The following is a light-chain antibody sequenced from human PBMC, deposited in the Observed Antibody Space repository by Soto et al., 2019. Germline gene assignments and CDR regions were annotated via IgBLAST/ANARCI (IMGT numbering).Light chain of an antibody. CDR1: QAINTY. V-gene: IGKV1-9*01. CDR3: QHLHSYPIT. Sequence: DIQLTQSPSFLSTSVGDRVTITCRASQAINTYLAWYQQKPGRAPKLLIYAASTLQTGVPSRFSGSGSGTEFTLTISSLQPEDFATYYCQHLHSYPITFGQGTRLEIK. J-gene: IGKJ5*01. CDR2: AAS.